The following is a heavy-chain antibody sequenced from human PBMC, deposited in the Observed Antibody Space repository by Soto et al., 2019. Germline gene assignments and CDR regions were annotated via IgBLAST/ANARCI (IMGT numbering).Heavy chain of an antibody. V-gene: IGHV3-23*01. CDR3: AKDQGYGGYPDYFDY. Sequence: GGSLRLSCAASGFTFSSYAMSWVRQAPGKGLEWVSGISGSGGSPYYADSVKGRFTISRDNSKNTLYLQMNSLRAEDTAVYNWAKDQGYGGYPDYFDYWGGEPLVTVS. J-gene: IGHJ4*02. D-gene: IGHD5-12*01. CDR1: GFTFSSYA. CDR2: ISGSGGSP.